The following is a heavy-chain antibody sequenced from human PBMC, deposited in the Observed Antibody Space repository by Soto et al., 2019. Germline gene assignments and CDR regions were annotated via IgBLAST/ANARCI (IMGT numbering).Heavy chain of an antibody. D-gene: IGHD3-22*01. Sequence: QVQLQESGPGLVKPSETLSLTCTVSVGSMSRHYWSWIRQSPGKGLEWIGFVFHSGGTFYNPSFESRVTISVETSTNQVSLKLSSVTAADTAIYYCARYSSQSCNPAYCFDFWGQGAPVTVSS. CDR1: VGSMSRHY. CDR2: VFHSGGT. J-gene: IGHJ4*02. CDR3: ARYSSQSCNPAYCFDF. V-gene: IGHV4-59*11.